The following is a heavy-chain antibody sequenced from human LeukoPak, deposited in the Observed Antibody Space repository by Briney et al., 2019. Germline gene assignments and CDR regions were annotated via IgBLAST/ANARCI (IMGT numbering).Heavy chain of an antibody. CDR2: INHSGST. Sequence: SETLSLTCAVYGGSFSGYYWSWIRQPPGKGLEWIGEINHSGSTNYNPSLKSRVTISVDTSKNQFSLKLTSVTAADTAVYYCARRILMDVWGNGTTVTVSS. CDR1: GGSFSGYY. D-gene: IGHD2-15*01. CDR3: ARRILMDV. J-gene: IGHJ6*04. V-gene: IGHV4-34*01.